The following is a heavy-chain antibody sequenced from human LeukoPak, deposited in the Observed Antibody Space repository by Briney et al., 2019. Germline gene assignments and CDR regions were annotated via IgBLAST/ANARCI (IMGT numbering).Heavy chain of an antibody. D-gene: IGHD5-12*01. J-gene: IGHJ4*02. CDR1: GLTLSSHS. V-gene: IGHV3-21*01. CDR2: ISSSSSYI. CDR3: ARGISGYDYRFDF. Sequence: GGSLRLSCAASGLTLSSHSMNWVRQAPGKGLEWVSSISSSSSYIYYTDSVKGRFTTSRDNARNSLYLQMNSLRAEDTAVYYCARGISGYDYRFDFWGQGTLVTVSS.